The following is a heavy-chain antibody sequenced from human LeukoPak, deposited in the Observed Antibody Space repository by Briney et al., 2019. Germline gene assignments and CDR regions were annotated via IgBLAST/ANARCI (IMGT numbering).Heavy chain of an antibody. D-gene: IGHD1-7*01. CDR3: ARDLRPANL. Sequence: ASVKLSCKSSGYTFTEHFIHWVRQAPGQGLQYMGWIHPASANTVYAQMFHGRVTLTRYTPATTTYLELSGLRSDDTAVYYCARDLRPANLWGQGTLVTVSS. CDR2: IHPASANT. V-gene: IGHV1-2*02. CDR1: GYTFTEHF. J-gene: IGHJ4*02.